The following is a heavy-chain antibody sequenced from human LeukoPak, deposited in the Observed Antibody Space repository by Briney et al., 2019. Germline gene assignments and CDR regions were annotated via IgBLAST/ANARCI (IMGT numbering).Heavy chain of an antibody. D-gene: IGHD5-12*01. CDR1: GFTFSSYD. J-gene: IGHJ4*02. CDR3: AKDSSSFDIVATDFDY. CDR2: LSGSGGST. Sequence: GGSLRLSCAASGFTFSSYDMSWVRQAPGKGLEWVSDLSGSGGSTSYADSVKGRFTISRDNSKNTLYLQMNSLRAEDTAVYYCAKDSSSFDIVATDFDYWGQGTLVTVSS. V-gene: IGHV3-23*01.